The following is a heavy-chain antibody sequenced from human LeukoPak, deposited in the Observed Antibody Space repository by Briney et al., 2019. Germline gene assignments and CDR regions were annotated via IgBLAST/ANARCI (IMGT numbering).Heavy chain of an antibody. D-gene: IGHD2-15*01. CDR1: GYSFTNYW. CDR2: IYPGDSDT. V-gene: IGHV5-51*01. J-gene: IGHJ3*01. CDR3: ARSQGYCSGGSCLQGDWFDP. Sequence: GESLKISCKGSGYSFTNYWIGWVRQMPGKGLEWMGIIYPGDSDTRYSPSFQGQVTISADKSISTAYLQWGSLKASDTAMYYCARSQGYCSGGSCLQGDWFDPWGQGTMVTVSS.